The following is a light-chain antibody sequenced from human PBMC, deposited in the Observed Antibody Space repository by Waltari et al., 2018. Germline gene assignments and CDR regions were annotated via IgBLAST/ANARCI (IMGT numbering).Light chain of an antibody. J-gene: IGLJ1*01. CDR1: DSDVGASNS. Sequence: QSALTQPASVSGSPGQSITISCTGTDSDVGASNSVSWYQHLPGNTPKLIIYDVSDRPSGVSDRVSGSKSGNTASLTISGLQAEDEADYYCSSYTRRITPFVFGTGTTVTVL. V-gene: IGLV2-14*03. CDR2: DVS. CDR3: SSYTRRITPFV.